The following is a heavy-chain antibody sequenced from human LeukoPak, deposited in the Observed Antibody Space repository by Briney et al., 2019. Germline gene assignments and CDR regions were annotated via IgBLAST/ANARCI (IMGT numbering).Heavy chain of an antibody. D-gene: IGHD5-18*01. Sequence: KPSETLSLTCTVSGGSISSYYWSWIRQPPGKGLEWIGFVYDSGSTSYNPSLKSRVTISVDTSKNQSSLKLRSVTAADTAVYYCARGVGYSYGLDYWGQGTLVTVSS. CDR2: VYDSGST. CDR1: GGSISSYY. J-gene: IGHJ4*02. CDR3: ARGVGYSYGLDY. V-gene: IGHV4-59*01.